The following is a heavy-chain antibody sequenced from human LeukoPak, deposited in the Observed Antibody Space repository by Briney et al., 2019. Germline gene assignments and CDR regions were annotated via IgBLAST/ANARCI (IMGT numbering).Heavy chain of an antibody. J-gene: IGHJ6*02. CDR1: GGTFSSYA. CDR3: ASPPLEYSSSSSYYYYGMDV. D-gene: IGHD6-6*01. Sequence: SVKVSCKASGGTFSSYAISWVRQAPGQGLEWMGGIIPIFGTANYAQKFQGRVTITADESTSTAYMELSSLRSEDTAVYYCASPPLEYSSSSSYYYYGMDVWGQGTTVTVSS. V-gene: IGHV1-69*13. CDR2: IIPIFGTA.